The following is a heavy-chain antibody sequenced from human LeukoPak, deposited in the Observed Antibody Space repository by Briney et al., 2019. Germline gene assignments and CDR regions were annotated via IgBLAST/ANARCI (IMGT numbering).Heavy chain of an antibody. Sequence: SETLSLTCTVSGGSISSHYWSWIRQSPGKGLEWIGSIYYSGSTYYNPSLKSRVTISVDTSKNQFSLKLSSVTAADTAVYYCARGRITIFGVVKTGPFDYWGQGTLVTVSS. CDR1: GGSISSHY. D-gene: IGHD3-3*01. J-gene: IGHJ4*02. CDR2: IYYSGST. V-gene: IGHV4-59*11. CDR3: ARGRITIFGVVKTGPFDY.